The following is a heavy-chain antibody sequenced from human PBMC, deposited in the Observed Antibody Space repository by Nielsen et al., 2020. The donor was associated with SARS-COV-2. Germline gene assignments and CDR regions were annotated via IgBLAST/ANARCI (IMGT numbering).Heavy chain of an antibody. Sequence: SETLSLTCSVSGTSMSGFYWHRVRQTPGKGLERIGSIHNSGSTNYKSALRSRVTMSVDGSKNQFSLKLTSVTAADTAVYYCARTSGFDPDDAFDVWGQGTMVTVSS. J-gene: IGHJ3*01. CDR2: IHNSGST. V-gene: IGHV4-59*01. CDR3: ARTSGFDPDDAFDV. D-gene: IGHD3-10*01. CDR1: GTSMSGFY.